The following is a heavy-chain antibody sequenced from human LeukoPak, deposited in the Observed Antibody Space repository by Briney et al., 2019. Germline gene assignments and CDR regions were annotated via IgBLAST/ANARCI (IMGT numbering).Heavy chain of an antibody. CDR3: ARREYYFDY. Sequence: SETLSLTCTVPGGSISSSGYYWGWIRRPRGKGLEWIGSIYYSGSTYYNPSLKSRVTISVDTSKNQFSLKLSSVTAADTAVYYCARREYYFDYWGQGTLVTVSS. V-gene: IGHV4-39*01. CDR1: GGSISSSGYY. CDR2: IYYSGST. J-gene: IGHJ4*02.